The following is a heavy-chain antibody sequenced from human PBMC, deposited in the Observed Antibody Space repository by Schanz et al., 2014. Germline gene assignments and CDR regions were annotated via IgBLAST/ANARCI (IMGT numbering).Heavy chain of an antibody. Sequence: EVQLLESGGTVVQPGGSLRVSCAASGFVFRTFAMYWVRQAPGKGLEWVSAITGSGSKTYYADSVKGRFTISRDNSRNTVYLQMSSLRAEDTAVYYCVKDDRGDVVVVAANYWGQGAQVIVSS. CDR2: ITGSGSKT. J-gene: IGHJ4*02. CDR3: VKDDRGDVVVVAANY. CDR1: GFVFRTFA. D-gene: IGHD2-15*01. V-gene: IGHV3-23*01.